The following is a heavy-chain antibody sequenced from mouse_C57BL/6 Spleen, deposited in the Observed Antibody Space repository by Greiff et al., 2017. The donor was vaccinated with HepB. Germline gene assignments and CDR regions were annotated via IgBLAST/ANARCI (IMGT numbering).Heavy chain of an antibody. CDR2: ISSGGDYI. Sequence: DVMLVESGEGLVKPGGSLKLSCAASGFNFSSYAMSWVRQTPEKRLEWVAYISSGGDYIYYADTVKGRFTISRDNARNTLYLQMSSLKSEDTAMYYCTRDNYYGSSSYYAMDYWGQGTSVTVSS. D-gene: IGHD1-1*01. CDR1: GFNFSSYA. CDR3: TRDNYYGSSSYYAMDY. V-gene: IGHV5-9-1*02. J-gene: IGHJ4*01.